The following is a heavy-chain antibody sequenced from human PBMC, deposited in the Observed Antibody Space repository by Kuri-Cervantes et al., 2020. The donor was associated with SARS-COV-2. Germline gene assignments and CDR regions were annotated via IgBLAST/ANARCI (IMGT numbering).Heavy chain of an antibody. J-gene: IGHJ4*02. D-gene: IGHD1-26*01. CDR1: NYSISSCYN. CDR2: VYHSGSA. Sequence: GSLRLSCTVSNYSISSCYNWGWLRQPPGKGLEWSASVYHSGSASYSPSLKSRVTISVEKSKNQFSLQLNSVTAADTATYYCARRPGQSGGFDYWGQGTLVTVSS. CDR3: ARRPGQSGGFDY. V-gene: IGHV4-38-2*02.